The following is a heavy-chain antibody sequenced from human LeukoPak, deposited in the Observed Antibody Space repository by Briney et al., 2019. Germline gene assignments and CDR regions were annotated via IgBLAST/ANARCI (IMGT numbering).Heavy chain of an antibody. Sequence: PGGSLRLSCAASRFTFSSYAMSWVRQAPGKGLEWVSAISDSGGNTYYADSVKGRFTISRDNSKNTLYLQMNSLRAEDTAVYYCASEGGGCSSTSCYYYYYYGMDVWGQGTTVTVSS. J-gene: IGHJ6*02. CDR1: RFTFSSYA. CDR3: ASEGGGCSSTSCYYYYYYGMDV. V-gene: IGHV3-23*01. CDR2: ISDSGGNT. D-gene: IGHD2-2*01.